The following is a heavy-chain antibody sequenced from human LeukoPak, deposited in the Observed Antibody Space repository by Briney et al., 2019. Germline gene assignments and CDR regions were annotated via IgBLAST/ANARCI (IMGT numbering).Heavy chain of an antibody. V-gene: IGHV1-69*06. CDR1: GYTFTGYY. CDR2: IIPIFGTA. CDR3: AMDPPMVRAVSGWFDP. Sequence: SVKVSCMASGYTFTGYYMHWVRQAPGQGVEWMGRIIPIFGTANYAQKFQGSVTITAEKSPSTAYMELSSLRSEETAVFYCAMDPPMVRAVSGWFDPWGQGTLVTVSS. D-gene: IGHD3-10*01. J-gene: IGHJ5*02.